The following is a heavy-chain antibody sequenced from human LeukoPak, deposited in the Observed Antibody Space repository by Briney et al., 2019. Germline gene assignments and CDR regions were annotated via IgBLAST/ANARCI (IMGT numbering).Heavy chain of an antibody. CDR2: INPNTGGT. CDR3: ARLRGFSGYAGFDY. V-gene: IGHV1-2*02. J-gene: IGHJ4*02. CDR1: GYTFSDYY. D-gene: IGHD3-22*01. Sequence: ASVKVSCKASGYTFSDYYMHWVRQVPGQGLEWMGWINPNTGGTNYAQKFQGRVTMTRDTSSSTAYMELRRLKSNDTAVFYCARLRGFSGYAGFDYWGQGTLVTVSS.